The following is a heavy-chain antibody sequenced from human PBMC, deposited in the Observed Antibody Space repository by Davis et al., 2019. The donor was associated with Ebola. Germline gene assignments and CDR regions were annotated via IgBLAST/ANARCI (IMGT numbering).Heavy chain of an antibody. D-gene: IGHD5-24*01. CDR3: VREGDGYKYFDF. V-gene: IGHV1-46*01. J-gene: IGHJ4*02. CDR1: RSTFTNYY. Sequence: AASVKVSCKASRSTFTNYYIHWVRQAPGQGLEWMGLINPSDDTIDYAQKIRGRVTVTRDTSTNTVYMELSSLRSEDTAVYYCVREGDGYKYFDFWGQGTLVTGSS. CDR2: INPSDDTI.